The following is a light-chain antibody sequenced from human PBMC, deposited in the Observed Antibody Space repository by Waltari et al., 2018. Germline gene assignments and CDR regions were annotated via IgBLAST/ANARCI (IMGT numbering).Light chain of an antibody. CDR3: QQYDGSVVT. CDR2: GAS. CDR1: PIITGSW. J-gene: IGKJ4*01. Sequence: EIVLTQSPGTLSLSPGESVLLSCRASPIITGSWLTWYRQKPGQAPRLLIYGASTRAPGIPDRFSGGGSGADFTLTISRLEPEDSAVYYCQQYDGSVVTFGGGTKVEIK. V-gene: IGKV3-20*01.